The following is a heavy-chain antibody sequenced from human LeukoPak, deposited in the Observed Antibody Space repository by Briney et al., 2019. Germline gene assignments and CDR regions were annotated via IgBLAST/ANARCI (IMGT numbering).Heavy chain of an antibody. CDR2: INDNT. V-gene: IGHV3-23*01. Sequence: GGSLRLSCAASGFTLSSCAMSWVRQAPGKGLEWVSVINDNTYYAASVKGRFTISRDNSKNTLYLQMNSLRVEDTAVYFCARGDYHRKGDALDVWGQGTVVTVSS. CDR1: GFTLSSCA. CDR3: ARGDYHRKGDALDV. D-gene: IGHD3-22*01. J-gene: IGHJ3*01.